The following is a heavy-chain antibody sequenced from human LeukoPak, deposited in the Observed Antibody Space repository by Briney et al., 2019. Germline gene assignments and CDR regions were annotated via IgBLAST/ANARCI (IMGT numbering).Heavy chain of an antibody. D-gene: IGHD2-15*01. CDR3: ARDRGIWMDF. Sequence: PGGSLRLSCAASGFTFSSYSMTWVRQAPGKGLEWVSSISSSSSYIYYADSVKGRFTISRDNAKNSLYLQMNSLRAEDTAVYYCARDRGIWMDFWGKGTTVTVSS. J-gene: IGHJ6*04. CDR1: GFTFSSYS. CDR2: ISSSSSYI. V-gene: IGHV3-21*01.